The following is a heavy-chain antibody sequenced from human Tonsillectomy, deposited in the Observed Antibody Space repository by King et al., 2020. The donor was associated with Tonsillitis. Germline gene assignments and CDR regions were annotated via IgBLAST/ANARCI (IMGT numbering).Heavy chain of an antibody. CDR1: GGTFSSYA. CDR2: IIPIFGTA. CDR3: ASTPPNYYDSSGYYYRESDY. D-gene: IGHD3-22*01. V-gene: IGHV1-69*01. Sequence: QLVQSGAEVKKPGSSVKVSCKASGGTFSSYAISWVRQAPGQGLEWMRGIIPIFGTANYAQKFQGRVTITADESTSTAYMELSSLRSEDTAVYYCASTPPNYYDSSGYYYRESDYWGQGTLVTVSS. J-gene: IGHJ4*02.